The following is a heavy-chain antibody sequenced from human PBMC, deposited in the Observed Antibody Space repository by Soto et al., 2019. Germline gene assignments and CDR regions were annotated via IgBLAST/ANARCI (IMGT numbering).Heavy chain of an antibody. CDR2: INPNSGNT. Sequence: ASVKVSCKASGYTFTGYYMHWVRQAPGQGLEWMGWINPNSGNTNYAQKFQGRVTMTRNTSISTAYMELSRLRSEDTAVYYCATVDWYDAFDIWGQGTMVTVSS. J-gene: IGHJ3*02. V-gene: IGHV1-2*02. CDR3: ATVDWYDAFDI. D-gene: IGHD3-9*01. CDR1: GYTFTGYY.